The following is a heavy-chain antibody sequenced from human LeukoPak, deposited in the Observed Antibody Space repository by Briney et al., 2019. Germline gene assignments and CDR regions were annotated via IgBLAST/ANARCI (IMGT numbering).Heavy chain of an antibody. V-gene: IGHV1-18*01. D-gene: IGHD3-3*01. CDR3: ARGSSNFWSGNDWFDP. CDR2: ISAYNGNT. J-gene: IGHJ5*02. CDR1: GYTFTSYG. Sequence: ASVTVSCKASGYTFTSYGISWVRQAPGQGLEWMGWISAYNGNTNYAQKLQGRVTMTTDTSTSTAYMELRSLRSDDTAVYYCARGSSNFWSGNDWFDPWGQGTLVTVSS.